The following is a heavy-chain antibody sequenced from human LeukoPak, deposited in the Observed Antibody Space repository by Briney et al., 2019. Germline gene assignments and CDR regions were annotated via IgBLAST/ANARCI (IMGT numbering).Heavy chain of an antibody. J-gene: IGHJ5*02. CDR2: IIPIFGTA. Sequence: SVKVSCKASGGTFSSYAISWVRQAPGQGLEWMGGIIPIFGTANYAQKFQGRVTITADESTSTAYMELSSLRSEDTAVYYCARDGFRMVRGVIGWFDPWGQGTLVTVSS. V-gene: IGHV1-69*01. CDR1: GGTFSSYA. CDR3: ARDGFRMVRGVIGWFDP. D-gene: IGHD3-10*01.